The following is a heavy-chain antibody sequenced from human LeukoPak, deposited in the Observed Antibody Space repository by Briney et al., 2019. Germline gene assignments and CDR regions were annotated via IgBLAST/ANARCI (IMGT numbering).Heavy chain of an antibody. CDR3: ARDLVEKDAFDI. CDR2: TYYRSKWYA. D-gene: IGHD5-24*01. V-gene: IGHV6-1*01. Sequence: SQTLSLTCAVSGDSVSSNSAAWSWIRQSPSRGLEWLGRTYYRSKWYADYPVSVKSRITITADTSKNQFSLQLNSVSPEDTAVYYCARDLVEKDAFDIWGQGKVVTVSS. CDR1: GDSVSSNSAA. J-gene: IGHJ3*02.